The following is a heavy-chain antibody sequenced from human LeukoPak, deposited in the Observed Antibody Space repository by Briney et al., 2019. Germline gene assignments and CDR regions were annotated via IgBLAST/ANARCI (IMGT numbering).Heavy chain of an antibody. D-gene: IGHD3-10*01. CDR2: ISWNSGYI. CDR3: AKDIHGSGTHDYFDY. V-gene: IGHV3-9*01. CDR1: GFTFDDYG. Sequence: PGGSLRLSCAASGFTFDDYGMHWVRQAPGKGLEWVSGISWNSGYIGYAESVKGRFTISRDNAKNSLYLQMNSLRVEDTALYYCAKDIHGSGTHDYFDYWGQGILVTVSS. J-gene: IGHJ4*02.